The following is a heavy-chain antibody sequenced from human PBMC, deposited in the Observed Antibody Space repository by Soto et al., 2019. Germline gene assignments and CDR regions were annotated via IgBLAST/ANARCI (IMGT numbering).Heavy chain of an antibody. D-gene: IGHD6-6*01. CDR3: ARGRDGDY. J-gene: IGHJ4*02. CDR2: ISAHNGNT. CDR1: GYAFTTYG. V-gene: IGHV1-18*01. Sequence: QVHLVQSGAEVKKPGASVKVSCKGSGYAFTTYGITWVRQAPGQGLEWMGWISAHNGNTNYAQKLQGRVTVTRDTSTSTAYMERRSLSSGDTAVYYGARGRDGDYWGQGARVTVSS.